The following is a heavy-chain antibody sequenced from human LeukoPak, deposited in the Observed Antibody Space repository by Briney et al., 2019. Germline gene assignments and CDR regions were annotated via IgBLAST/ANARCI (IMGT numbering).Heavy chain of an antibody. CDR1: GYTFTGYH. Sequence: ASVKVSCKASGYTFTGYHMHWVRQAPGQGLEWMGWINPNSGGTNYAQKFQGRVTMTRDTSISTAYMELSRLRSDDTAVYYCARAGVYGDYSSSFDYWGQGTLVTVSS. J-gene: IGHJ4*02. CDR2: INPNSGGT. V-gene: IGHV1-2*02. CDR3: ARAGVYGDYSSSFDY. D-gene: IGHD4-17*01.